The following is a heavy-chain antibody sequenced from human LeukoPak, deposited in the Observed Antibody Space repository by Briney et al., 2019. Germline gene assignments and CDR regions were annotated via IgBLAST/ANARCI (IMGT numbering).Heavy chain of an antibody. CDR3: ARHREVDRFVVVTATSYGMDV. D-gene: IGHD2-21*02. CDR1: GYTFTSYG. CDR2: ISAYNGNT. Sequence: EASVKVSCKASGYTFTSYGISWVRQAPGQGLEWMGWISAYNGNTNYAQKLQGRVTMTTDTSTSTAYMELRSLRSDDTAVYYCARHREVDRFVVVTATSYGMDVWGQGTTVTVSS. V-gene: IGHV1-18*01. J-gene: IGHJ6*02.